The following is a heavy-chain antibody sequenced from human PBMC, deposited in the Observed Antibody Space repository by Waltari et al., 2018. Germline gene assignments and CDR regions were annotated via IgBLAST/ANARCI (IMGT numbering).Heavy chain of an antibody. V-gene: IGHV3-9*01. Sequence: EVQLVESGGGLVQPGRSLRLSCAASGFTFDDSAMHWVRQAPGKGLEWVSGISWNSGSIGYADSVKGRFTISRDNAKNSLYLQMNSLRAEDTALYYCAKDWYYWGQGTLVTVSS. CDR1: GFTFDDSA. CDR2: ISWNSGSI. CDR3: AKDWYY. J-gene: IGHJ4*02.